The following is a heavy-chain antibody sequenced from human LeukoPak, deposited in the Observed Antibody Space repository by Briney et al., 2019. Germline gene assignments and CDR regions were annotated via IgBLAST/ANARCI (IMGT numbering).Heavy chain of an antibody. CDR1: GGSISSSSYY. CDR3: ARPSNSGYDKFDY. J-gene: IGHJ4*02. Sequence: PSETLSLTCTVSGGSISSSSYYWGWIRQPPGKGLEWIGSIYYSGSTYYNPSLKSRVTISVDTSKNQFSLKLSSVTAADTAVYYCARPSNSGYDKFDYWGQGTLVTVSS. V-gene: IGHV4-39*01. CDR2: IYYSGST. D-gene: IGHD5-12*01.